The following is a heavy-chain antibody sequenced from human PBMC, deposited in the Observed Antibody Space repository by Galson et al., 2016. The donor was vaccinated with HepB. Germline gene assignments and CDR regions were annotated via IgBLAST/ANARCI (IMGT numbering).Heavy chain of an antibody. CDR3: EGYSDPFDI. Sequence: SLRLSCAASGFTFSTYNMNWVRQAPGKGLEWVSYMSSSSSVIYYADSVKGRFTISRDTSKNTLYLQMNNLRAEDTAIYYCEGYSDPFDIWGQGTMVTVSS. D-gene: IGHD3-22*01. V-gene: IGHV3-48*01. CDR2: MSSSSSVI. J-gene: IGHJ3*02. CDR1: GFTFSTYN.